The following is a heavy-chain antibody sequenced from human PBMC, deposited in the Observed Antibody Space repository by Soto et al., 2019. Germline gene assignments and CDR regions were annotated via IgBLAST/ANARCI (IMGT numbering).Heavy chain of an antibody. CDR1: GYTFTSYD. CDR2: MNPNSGNT. J-gene: IGHJ6*02. CDR3: ARGDLYYDFWSGYSPRYYYYGMDV. Sequence: QVQLVQSGAEVKKPGASVKVSCKASGYTFTSYDINWVRQATGQGLEWMGWMNPNSGNTGYAQKFQGRVTMTRNTYISTAYMELSSLRSEDTAVYYCARGDLYYDFWSGYSPRYYYYGMDVWGQGTTVTVSS. V-gene: IGHV1-8*01. D-gene: IGHD3-3*01.